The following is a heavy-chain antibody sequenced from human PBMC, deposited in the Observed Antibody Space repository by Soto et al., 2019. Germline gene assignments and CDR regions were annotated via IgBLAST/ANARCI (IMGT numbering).Heavy chain of an antibody. J-gene: IGHJ4*02. V-gene: IGHV3-23*01. Sequence: EVHLLESGGGLVQPGGTLRLSCAASGFTFSAYSMSWVRRAPGKGLEWVSSITSAGGPTFYADSVKGRFTISRDNSKNTLYLQMNSLRAEATDIYYCAKRGTYFVDYWGQGTLVTVSS. CDR3: AKRGTYFVDY. CDR1: GFTFSAYS. CDR2: ITSAGGPT. D-gene: IGHD1-26*01.